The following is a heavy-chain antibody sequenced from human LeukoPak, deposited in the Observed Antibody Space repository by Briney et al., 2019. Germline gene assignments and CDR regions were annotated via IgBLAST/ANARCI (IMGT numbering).Heavy chain of an antibody. J-gene: IGHJ4*02. D-gene: IGHD6-13*01. Sequence: GGSLRLSCAASGFTFSSYGMHWVRQAPGKGLEWVAFIRYDGSNKYYADSVKGRFTISRDNSKNTLYLQMNSLRAEDTAVYYCAKAQQLVDVGDYWGQGTLVTVSS. CDR1: GFTFSSYG. CDR2: IRYDGSNK. V-gene: IGHV3-30*02. CDR3: AKAQQLVDVGDY.